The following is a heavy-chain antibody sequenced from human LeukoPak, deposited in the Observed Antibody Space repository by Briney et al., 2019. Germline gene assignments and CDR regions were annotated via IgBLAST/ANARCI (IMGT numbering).Heavy chain of an antibody. D-gene: IGHD3-22*01. V-gene: IGHV3-30*02. CDR1: GFTFSSYG. Sequence: GGSLRLSCAASGFTFSSYGMHWVRQAPGKGLEWVAFIRYDGSNKYYADSVKGRFTISRDNSKNTLYLQMNSLRAEDTAVYYCAKERVYYYDSSGFFDYWGQGTLVTVSS. CDR3: AKERVYYYDSSGFFDY. CDR2: IRYDGSNK. J-gene: IGHJ4*02.